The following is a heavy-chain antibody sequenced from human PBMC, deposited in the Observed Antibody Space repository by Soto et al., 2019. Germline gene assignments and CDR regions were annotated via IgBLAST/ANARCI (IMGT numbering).Heavy chain of an antibody. CDR3: TKDWVVVSTIPHL. Sequence: EEHVLQSGGGLVQPGGSLRLSCAASGFSFNDYAMSWIRQAPGKGLEWVSGISASGASIHYADSVKGRFIVSRDNSNNALYLQMSSLRVEDTAMYYCTKDWVVVSTIPHLWGQGTRVTVSS. D-gene: IGHD5-12*01. J-gene: IGHJ5*02. V-gene: IGHV3-23*01. CDR1: GFSFNDYA. CDR2: ISASGASI.